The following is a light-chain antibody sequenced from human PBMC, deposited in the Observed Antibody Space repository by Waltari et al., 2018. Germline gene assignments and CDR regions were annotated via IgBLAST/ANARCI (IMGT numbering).Light chain of an antibody. Sequence: EIVMTQSPVTLSVSPGERATLSCRASQSVNSNLAWYQQKPGQAPRLLIYGASTRATDIPARFSGSGSGAEFTLTISSLQSEDFAVYYCQQYNFWPGFTFGPGTKVDIK. CDR2: GAS. CDR1: QSVNSN. J-gene: IGKJ3*01. V-gene: IGKV3-15*01. CDR3: QQYNFWPGFT.